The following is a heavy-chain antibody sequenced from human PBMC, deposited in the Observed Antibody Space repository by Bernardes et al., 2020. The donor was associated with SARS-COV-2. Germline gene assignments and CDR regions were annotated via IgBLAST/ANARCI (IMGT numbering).Heavy chain of an antibody. CDR1: GFTFSNFA. D-gene: IGHD2-21*02. CDR2: ITTRSGTT. Sequence: GGSLRLSCAVSGFTFSNFAMSWVRQAPGKGLEWVSTITTRSGTTYYADSVKGRFTISRDDSKNTLYLQMNSLRAEDTAIYYCAKIHPGVYCTGDCYSYYFDYWGQGTLVTVSS. V-gene: IGHV3-23*01. CDR3: AKIHPGVYCTGDCYSYYFDY. J-gene: IGHJ4*02.